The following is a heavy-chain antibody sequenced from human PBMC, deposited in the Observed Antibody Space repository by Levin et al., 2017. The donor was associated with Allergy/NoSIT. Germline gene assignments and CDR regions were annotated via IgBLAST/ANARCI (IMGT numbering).Heavy chain of an antibody. CDR1: GYTFTGYY. V-gene: IGHV1-2*02. CDR3: ARDKAVVPAAIPDYGSGSVWGPYYYYGMDG. Sequence: ASVKVSCKASGYTFTGYYMHWVRQAPGQGLEWMGWINPNSGGTNYAQKFQGRVTMTRDTSISTAYMELSRLRSDDTAVYYCARDKAVVPAAIPDYGSGSVWGPYYYYGMDGWGQGTTVTVSS. D-gene: IGHD2-2*02. CDR2: INPNSGGT. J-gene: IGHJ6*02.